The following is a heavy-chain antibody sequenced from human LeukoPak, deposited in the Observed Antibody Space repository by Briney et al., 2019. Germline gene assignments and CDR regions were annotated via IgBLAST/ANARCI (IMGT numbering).Heavy chain of an antibody. CDR3: AKRGSSSWYWFDS. J-gene: IGHJ5*01. CDR2: ISGSDGGT. V-gene: IGHV3-23*01. D-gene: IGHD6-13*01. Sequence: GGSLRLSCAASGFTFSSYAMNWVRQAPGKGLEWVSGISGSDGGTNYADSVKGRFSISRDNSKNTPYLQMSSLRAEDTAVYYCAKRGSSSWYWFDSWGQGTLVTVSS. CDR1: GFTFSSYA.